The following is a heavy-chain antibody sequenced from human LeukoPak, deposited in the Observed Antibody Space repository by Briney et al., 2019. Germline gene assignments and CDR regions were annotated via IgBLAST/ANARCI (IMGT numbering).Heavy chain of an antibody. CDR1: GYRFTGYY. D-gene: IGHD6-19*01. Sequence: ASVKVSCKTSGYRFTGYYIHWVRQAPGQGLEWMGWIDPNSGGTNYAQKFQGGVSLTRDTSVSTVHMDLTRLRSDDTAIYYCARETAFAVAGPLDYWGQGTLGTVSS. J-gene: IGHJ4*02. CDR3: ARETAFAVAGPLDY. CDR2: IDPNSGGT. V-gene: IGHV1-2*02.